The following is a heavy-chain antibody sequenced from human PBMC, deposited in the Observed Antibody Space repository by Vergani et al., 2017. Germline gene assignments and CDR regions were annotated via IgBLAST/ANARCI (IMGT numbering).Heavy chain of an antibody. D-gene: IGHD2-21*01. Sequence: EVQLLESGGSLKQPGGSVRLSCAASGFTFSTYAMHWVRQAPGKGLEWVSALTGGGGSTYYADSFKGRFIISRDNSRDTLYLQMNSLRPEDTATYYCAKARDPNCKGGNCYSYYYGLDLWGQGTTVTVSS. J-gene: IGHJ6*02. CDR3: AKARDPNCKGGNCYSYYYGLDL. V-gene: IGHV3-23*01. CDR2: LTGGGGST. CDR1: GFTFSTYA.